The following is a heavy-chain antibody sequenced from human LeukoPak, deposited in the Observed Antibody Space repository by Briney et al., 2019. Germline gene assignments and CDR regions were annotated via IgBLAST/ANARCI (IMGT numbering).Heavy chain of an antibody. V-gene: IGHV3-48*03. CDR3: ARDSQYDYGDY. J-gene: IGHJ4*02. CDR1: GFTFSSYE. CDR2: ISSSGSTI. Sequence: GGSLRLSCAASGFTFSSYEMNWVRQAPGKGLEWVSYISSSGSTIYYADSVKGRFTISRDNAKNSLYLQMNSLRAEDTAVYYCARDSQYDYGDYWGQGTLVTVSS. D-gene: IGHD2/OR15-2a*01.